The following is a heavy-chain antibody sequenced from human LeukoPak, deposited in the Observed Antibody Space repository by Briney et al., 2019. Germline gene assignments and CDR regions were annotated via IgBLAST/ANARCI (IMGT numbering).Heavy chain of an antibody. J-gene: IGHJ4*02. CDR1: GFTFSSYS. CDR3: ARVKRVDPGSFDY. CDR2: ISSSSSYI. Sequence: PGGSLRLSCAASGFTFSSYSMNWVRQAPGKGLEWVSSISSSSSYIYYADSVKGRFTISRDNAKNSLYLQMNSLRAEDTAVYYCARVKRVDPGSFDYWGQGTLVTVSS. D-gene: IGHD2-15*01. V-gene: IGHV3-21*01.